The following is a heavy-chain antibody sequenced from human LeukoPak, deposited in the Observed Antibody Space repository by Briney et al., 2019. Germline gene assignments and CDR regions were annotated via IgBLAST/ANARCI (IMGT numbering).Heavy chain of an antibody. CDR2: ITSSGTPI. V-gene: IGHV3-48*03. J-gene: IGHJ4*02. Sequence: GGSLRLSCTASGFTFSSYEMNWVRQAPGKGLEWISYITSSGTPIYYADSVKGRFTISRDNAKNSLYLQMNIPRAEDTAVYYCARGPYSSGWYYFDYWGQGTLVTVSS. CDR3: ARGPYSSGWYYFDY. CDR1: GFTFSSYE. D-gene: IGHD6-19*01.